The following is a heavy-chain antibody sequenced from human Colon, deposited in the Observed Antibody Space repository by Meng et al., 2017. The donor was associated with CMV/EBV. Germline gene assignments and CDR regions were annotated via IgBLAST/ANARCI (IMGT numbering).Heavy chain of an antibody. Sequence: QLVQVGGFVVQLGGPLRPSWSASGLTFDDYTMHWIRQRPGKGLEWVSLITWDGVTTYYADSVKGRFTISRDNSENSLSLQINSLRIEDTGSYFCAAAYYYDSSGYSPFKYWGQGTLVTVSS. CDR2: ITWDGVTT. V-gene: IGHV3-43*01. J-gene: IGHJ4*02. CDR3: AAAYYYDSSGYSPFKY. CDR1: GLTFDDYT. D-gene: IGHD3-22*01.